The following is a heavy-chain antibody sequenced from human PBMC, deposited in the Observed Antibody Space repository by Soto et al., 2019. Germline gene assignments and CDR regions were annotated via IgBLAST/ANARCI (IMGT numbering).Heavy chain of an antibody. Sequence: EEQLLESGGGLVQPGGSLRLSCTASGFTFSTFAMTWVRQAPGKGLEWVSSTSDSGGSTYYADSVKGRFTISRDNSRNTLYLQMNSLRAEDTAVYYCAKAHCSGGSCYSDYWGQGTLVTVSS. CDR1: GFTFSTFA. D-gene: IGHD2-15*01. J-gene: IGHJ4*02. V-gene: IGHV3-23*01. CDR2: TSDSGGST. CDR3: AKAHCSGGSCYSDY.